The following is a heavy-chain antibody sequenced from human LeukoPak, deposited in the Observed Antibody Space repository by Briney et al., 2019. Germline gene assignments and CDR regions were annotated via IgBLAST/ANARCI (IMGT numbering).Heavy chain of an antibody. J-gene: IGHJ4*02. Sequence: GGSLRLSCAASGFTFSSYEMNWVRQAPGKGLEWVSYISSSGSTIYYADSVKGRFTISRDNAKNSLYLQMNSLRAEDTAVYYCARDGSYYGQYYFDYWGRGTLVSVSS. V-gene: IGHV3-48*03. D-gene: IGHD1-26*01. CDR3: ARDGSYYGQYYFDY. CDR1: GFTFSSYE. CDR2: ISSSGSTI.